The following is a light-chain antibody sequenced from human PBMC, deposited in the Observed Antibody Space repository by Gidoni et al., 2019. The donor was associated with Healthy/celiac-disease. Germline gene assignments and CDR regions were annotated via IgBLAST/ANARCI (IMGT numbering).Light chain of an antibody. CDR2: DVS. V-gene: IGLV2-14*01. CDR1: SSDVGGYTN. Sequence: QSALTQPASVSGSPGQPVTTSCPGTSSDVGGYTNVSWYQQHQGKAPKLMIYDVSNRPSGVSNRFSGSKSGNTASLTISGLQAEDEADYYCSSYTSSSTDVVFGGGTKLTVL. J-gene: IGLJ2*01. CDR3: SSYTSSSTDVV.